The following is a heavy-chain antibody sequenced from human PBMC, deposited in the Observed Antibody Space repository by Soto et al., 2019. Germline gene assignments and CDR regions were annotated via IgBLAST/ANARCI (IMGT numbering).Heavy chain of an antibody. CDR1: GFTFTSDS. CDR3: ARGAALAGKLDL. V-gene: IGHV3-21*06. J-gene: IGHJ4*02. Sequence: EEQLVESGGGLVKPGGSVRLSCEASGFTFTSDSMTWVRQAPGKGLEWVSSISSHGRDIFYADSVKGRFTISRDNAKDSLHLQMNSLTGEDSAVYYCARGAALAGKLDLWGQGTLVTVSS. D-gene: IGHD6-19*01. CDR2: ISSHGRDI.